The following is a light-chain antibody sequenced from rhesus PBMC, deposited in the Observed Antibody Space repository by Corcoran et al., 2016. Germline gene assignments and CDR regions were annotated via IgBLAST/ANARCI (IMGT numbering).Light chain of an antibody. CDR3: LPYNSDPWT. CDR1: QGISTN. V-gene: IGKV1-43*02. J-gene: IGKJ1*01. CDR2: AAS. Sequence: DIQMTQSPYSLPASVGDRVTITCRVSQGISTNLNWYQQKPEKAPKRLIYAASSLESGGPSRFSGSGSGTAFTLTISSLQPEVFASYYCLPYNSDPWTFGQGTKVGIK.